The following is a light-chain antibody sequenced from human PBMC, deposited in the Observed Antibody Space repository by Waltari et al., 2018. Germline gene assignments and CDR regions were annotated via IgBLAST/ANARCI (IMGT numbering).Light chain of an antibody. CDR3: QQTYRTPST. J-gene: IGKJ2*02. CDR1: QNIDFY. Sequence: DIQMTQSPSSLSASVGDRITITCRASQNIDFYLNWYQQKPGKAPNLLLYAISTLQSGVPSRFSCSGSGTTFTLTISVLQPEDFATYFCQQTYRTPSTFGQGTKLDI. V-gene: IGKV1-39*01. CDR2: AIS.